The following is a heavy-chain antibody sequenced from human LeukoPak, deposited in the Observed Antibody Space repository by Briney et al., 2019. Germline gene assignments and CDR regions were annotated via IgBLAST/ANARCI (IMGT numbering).Heavy chain of an antibody. D-gene: IGHD3-22*01. CDR2: ISAYNGNT. V-gene: IGHV1-18*01. J-gene: IGHJ4*02. Sequence: ASVKVSCKASGYTFTSYGISWVRQAPGQGLEWMGWISAYNGNTSYAQKFQGRVTMTRDTSTSTVYMELSSLRSEDTAVYYCARGCYYDRSGFDYWGQGTLVTVSS. CDR3: ARGCYYDRSGFDY. CDR1: GYTFTSYG.